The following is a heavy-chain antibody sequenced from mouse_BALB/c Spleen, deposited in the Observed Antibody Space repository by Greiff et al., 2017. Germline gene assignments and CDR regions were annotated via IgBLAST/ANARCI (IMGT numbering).Heavy chain of an antibody. CDR1: GFTFSSFG. V-gene: IGHV5-17*02. CDR3: ARGNYYGSSYVSYAMDY. D-gene: IGHD1-1*01. Sequence: DVMLVESGGGLVQPGGSRKLSCAASGFTFSSFGMHWVRQAPEKGLEWVAYISSGSSTIYYADTVKGRFTISRDNPKNTLFLQMTSLRSEDTAMYYCARGNYYGSSYVSYAMDYWGQGTSVTVSS. CDR2: ISSGSSTI. J-gene: IGHJ4*01.